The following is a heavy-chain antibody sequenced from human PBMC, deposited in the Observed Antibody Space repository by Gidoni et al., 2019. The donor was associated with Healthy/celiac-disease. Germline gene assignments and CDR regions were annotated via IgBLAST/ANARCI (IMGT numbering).Heavy chain of an antibody. V-gene: IGHV1-18*04. Sequence: QVQLVKSGAEVKKPGASVKVSCKASGYTFTSYGISGERQAPGQGLEWRGGVSAYNGTTNSAHKLQGRVTMTTDTSTSTAYMELRSLRSDDTAVYYCARDQGIVVVPAAIHHYYYYGMDVWGQGTTVTVSS. CDR1: GYTFTSYG. D-gene: IGHD2-2*02. CDR2: VSAYNGTT. CDR3: ARDQGIVVVPAAIHHYYYYGMDV. J-gene: IGHJ6*02.